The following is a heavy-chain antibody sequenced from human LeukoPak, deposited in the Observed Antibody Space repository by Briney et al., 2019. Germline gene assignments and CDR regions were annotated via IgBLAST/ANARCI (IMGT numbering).Heavy chain of an antibody. Sequence: SETLSLTCTVSGDSISSGDYYWSWIRQPAGKGLEWIGRISSSGSTNYNPSLKSRVTISVDTSKNQFSLKLSSVTAADTAVYYCANRNLVGAISWGQGTLVTVSS. CDR1: GDSISSGDYY. CDR3: ANRNLVGAIS. J-gene: IGHJ5*02. CDR2: ISSSGST. D-gene: IGHD1-26*01. V-gene: IGHV4-61*02.